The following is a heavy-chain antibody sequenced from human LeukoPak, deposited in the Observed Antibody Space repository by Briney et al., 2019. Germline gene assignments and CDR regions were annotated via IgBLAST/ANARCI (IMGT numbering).Heavy chain of an antibody. Sequence: GGSLRLSCAASGFTVSSNEMSWVRQAPGKGLEWDSSISGGSTYYADSRKGRFTISRDNSKNTLHLQMNSLRAEDTAVYYCKKGGSWAFDIWGQGAMVTVSS. V-gene: IGHV3-38-3*01. CDR1: GFTVSSNE. CDR2: ISGGST. D-gene: IGHD1-26*01. J-gene: IGHJ3*02. CDR3: KKGGSWAFDI.